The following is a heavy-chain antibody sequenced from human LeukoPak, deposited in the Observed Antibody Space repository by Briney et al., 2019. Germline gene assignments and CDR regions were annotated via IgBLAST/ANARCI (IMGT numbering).Heavy chain of an antibody. CDR2: INGDGSST. V-gene: IGHV3-74*01. CDR1: GFTFSSYW. CDR3: ASMNRRDGYNL. Sequence: GGSLRLSCAASGFTFSSYWMHWVRQAPGKGLVWVSRINGDGSSTSYADSVKGRFTISRDNAKDTLYLQMNSLRAEDTAVYYCASMNRRDGYNLWGQGTLVTVSS. J-gene: IGHJ4*02. D-gene: IGHD5-24*01.